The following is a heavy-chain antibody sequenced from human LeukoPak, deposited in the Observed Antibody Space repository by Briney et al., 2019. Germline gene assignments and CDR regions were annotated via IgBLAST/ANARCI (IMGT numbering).Heavy chain of an antibody. J-gene: IGHJ4*02. CDR3: ARGYSGSYYGVDY. D-gene: IGHD1-26*01. CDR1: GGSITSSSYY. CDR2: IYYSGRT. V-gene: IGHV4-39*07. Sequence: SETLSLTCTVSGGSITSSSYYWAWIRQPPEKGLEWIGSIYYSGRTFYNPSLKSRVTISADMSKNQFSLKLSSVTAADTAVYYCARGYSGSYYGVDYWGQGTLVTVSS.